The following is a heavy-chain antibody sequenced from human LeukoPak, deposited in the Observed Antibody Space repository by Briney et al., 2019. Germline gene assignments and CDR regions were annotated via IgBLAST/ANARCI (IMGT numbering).Heavy chain of an antibody. Sequence: GGSLRLSCAASGFSLSPYGMNWVRQAPGRGLEWVSGITGSSGTAYYAGSVKGRFTISRDDSKNTLYLQMSSLRVDDTAIYYCAKSGVSPLYHMDVWGKGATVTVSS. V-gene: IGHV3-23*01. CDR3: AKSGVSPLYHMDV. CDR2: ITGSSGTA. J-gene: IGHJ6*03. D-gene: IGHD4-23*01. CDR1: GFSLSPYG.